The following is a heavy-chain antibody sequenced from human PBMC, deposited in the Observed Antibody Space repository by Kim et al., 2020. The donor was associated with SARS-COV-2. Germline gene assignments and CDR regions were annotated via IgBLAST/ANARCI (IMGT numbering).Heavy chain of an antibody. CDR3: ARDSNGDFWSGYYTTGWDFDY. D-gene: IGHD3-3*01. V-gene: IGHV1-18*04. Sequence: ASVKVSCKASGYTFTSYGISWVRQAPGQGLEWMGWISAYNGNTNYAQKLQGRVTMTTDTSTSTAYMELRSLRSDDTAVYYCARDSNGDFWSGYYTTGWDFDYWGQGTLVTVSS. CDR2: ISAYNGNT. CDR1: GYTFTSYG. J-gene: IGHJ4*02.